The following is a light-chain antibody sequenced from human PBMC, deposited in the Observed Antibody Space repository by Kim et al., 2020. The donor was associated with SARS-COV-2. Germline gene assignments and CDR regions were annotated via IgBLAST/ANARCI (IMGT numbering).Light chain of an antibody. CDR1: EDISDY. V-gene: IGKV1-27*01. CDR2: AAS. CDR3: QNYNTAPWT. Sequence: DIQMTQSPSSLSASVGDRVTITCRASEDISDYLVWYQQKPGKVPKPLMFAASTLHSGVPSRFSGIRSGTDFTLTINSLQPEDAATYYCQNYNTAPWTFGQGTKVDIK. J-gene: IGKJ1*01.